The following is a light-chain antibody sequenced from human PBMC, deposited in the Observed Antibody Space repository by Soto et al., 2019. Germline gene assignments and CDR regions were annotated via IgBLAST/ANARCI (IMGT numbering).Light chain of an antibody. J-gene: IGKJ1*01. V-gene: IGKV3-20*01. Sequence: EIVLTPSLGTLSFSPVDRATLSCRASQSVKNSYLAWYQPKPGQSPRLVIYGVSNRATGIPNRFSGGGFGTDFTLTISRLQPEDFAVYYCEQYDGSPRTFGQGTKVDIK. CDR3: EQYDGSPRT. CDR1: QSVKNSY. CDR2: GVS.